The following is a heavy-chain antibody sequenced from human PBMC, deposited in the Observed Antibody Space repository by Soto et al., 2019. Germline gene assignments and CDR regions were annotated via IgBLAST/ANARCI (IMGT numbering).Heavy chain of an antibody. CDR3: ARVYSRNIFGLALPDY. J-gene: IGHJ4*02. CDR2: IYYSGST. Sequence: SETLSLTCTVSGGSISSGGYYWSWIRQHPGKGLEWIGYIYYSGSTYYNPSLKSRVTISVDTSKNQFSLKLSSVTAADTAVYYCARVYSRNIFGLALPDYCGQGTLVTGSS. V-gene: IGHV4-31*03. D-gene: IGHD3-3*02. CDR1: GGSISSGGYY.